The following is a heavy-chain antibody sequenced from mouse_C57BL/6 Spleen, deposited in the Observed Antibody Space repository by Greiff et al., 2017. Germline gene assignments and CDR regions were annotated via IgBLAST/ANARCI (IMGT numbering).Heavy chain of an antibody. CDR2: IYPGGGCT. D-gene: IGHD3-2*02. Sequence: QVQLQQSGAELVRPGTSVKMSCKASGYTFTNYWIGWVKQRPGHGLEWIGDIYPGGGCTNYNEKFKGKATLTADKSSSTAYMQFSSLTSEDSAIYDCASCSGPYYAMDYWGQGTSVTVSS. J-gene: IGHJ4*01. CDR3: ASCSGPYYAMDY. V-gene: IGHV1-63*01. CDR1: GYTFTNYW.